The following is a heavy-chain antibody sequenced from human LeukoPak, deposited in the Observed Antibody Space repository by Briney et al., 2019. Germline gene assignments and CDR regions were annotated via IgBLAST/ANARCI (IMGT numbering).Heavy chain of an antibody. CDR1: GGSINSGGYY. V-gene: IGHV4-31*03. D-gene: IGHD2-2*01. CDR3: ARDSRDCRSTSCYYPYYYGMDV. Sequence: SQTLSFTCTVSGGSINSGGYYWGWIRQHPGEGLEWIGYIYYSGSTYYNPSLKSRVTISVDTSKNQFSLKLSSVTAADTAVYYCARDSRDCRSTSCYYPYYYGMDVWGQGTTVTVSS. CDR2: IYYSGST. J-gene: IGHJ6*02.